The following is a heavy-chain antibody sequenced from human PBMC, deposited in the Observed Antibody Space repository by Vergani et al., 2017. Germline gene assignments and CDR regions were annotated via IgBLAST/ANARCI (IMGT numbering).Heavy chain of an antibody. D-gene: IGHD3-3*01. Sequence: EVQLLESGGGLVQPGGSLRLSCAASGFTFSSYAMSWVRQVPGKGLVWVSGMNGDGDTISYADSVKGRFTISRDNAKNTLFLQMNSLRAEDTAVYYCARARKFRFGVVWENWFDPWGQGTLVTVSS. CDR1: GFTFSSYA. CDR2: MNGDGDTI. J-gene: IGHJ5*02. CDR3: ARARKFRFGVVWENWFDP. V-gene: IGHV3-74*02.